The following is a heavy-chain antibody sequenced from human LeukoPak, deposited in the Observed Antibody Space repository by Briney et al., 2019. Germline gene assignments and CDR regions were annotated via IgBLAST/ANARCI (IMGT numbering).Heavy chain of an antibody. V-gene: IGHV3-23*01. CDR3: AKGRDNPYFFDY. J-gene: IGHJ4*02. Sequence: GGSLRLPCAVSGFIFSNYAMGWVRQAPGKGLEWVSAIGGNTYYADSVKGRFTVSRDNSKNTLYLQMNSLRVEDTAVYYCAKGRDNPYFFDYWGQGTLVTVSS. CDR2: IGGNT. D-gene: IGHD1-1*01. CDR1: GFIFSNYA.